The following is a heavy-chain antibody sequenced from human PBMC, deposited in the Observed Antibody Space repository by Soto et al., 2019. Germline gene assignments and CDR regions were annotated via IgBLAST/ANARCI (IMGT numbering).Heavy chain of an antibody. Sequence: EVLLLESGGGLVQPEGSLRLSYAASGFTFTSYAMGWVRQAPGKGLEWVSVISSGGSTYYADSVRGRFTISRDNSKDTLSLQMNSLRAEDTAVYYCAKRRGAGGHFDYWGQGALVTVSS. CDR1: GFTFTSYA. D-gene: IGHD2-15*01. CDR3: AKRRGAGGHFDY. V-gene: IGHV3-23*01. J-gene: IGHJ4*02. CDR2: ISSGGST.